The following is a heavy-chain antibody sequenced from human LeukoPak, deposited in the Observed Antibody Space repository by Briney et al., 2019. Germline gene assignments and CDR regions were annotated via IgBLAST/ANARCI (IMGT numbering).Heavy chain of an antibody. D-gene: IGHD3-9*01. Sequence: ASVKVSCKASGYIFNSHYIHWVRQAPGQGLEWMGIINTSGGNTAYAQKFQGRATMTRDSSTSTVYMELSSLTYADTAVYYCARGAPDFDVLTGYPRYHYYYAMDVWGQGTTVIVSS. CDR3: ARGAPDFDVLTGYPRYHYYYAMDV. V-gene: IGHV1-46*02. J-gene: IGHJ6*02. CDR1: GYIFNSHY. CDR2: INTSGGNT.